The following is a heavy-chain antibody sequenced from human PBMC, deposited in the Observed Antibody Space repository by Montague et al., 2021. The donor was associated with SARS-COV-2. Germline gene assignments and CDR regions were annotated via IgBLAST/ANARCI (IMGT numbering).Heavy chain of an antibody. J-gene: IGHJ4*02. D-gene: IGHD1-26*01. Sequence: SLRLSCAASGFTFSSYAMHWARQAPGKGLEWVAVISYDGSNKYYADSVKGRFTISRDNSKNTLYLQMNSLRAEDTAVYYCARDGGSYSYFDYWGQGTLVTVSS. CDR2: ISYDGSNK. CDR3: ARDGGSYSYFDY. V-gene: IGHV3-30-3*01. CDR1: GFTFSSYA.